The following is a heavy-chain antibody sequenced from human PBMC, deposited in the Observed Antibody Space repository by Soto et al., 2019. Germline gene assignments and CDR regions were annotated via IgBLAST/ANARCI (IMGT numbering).Heavy chain of an antibody. CDR1: GFTFSSYA. J-gene: IGHJ4*02. V-gene: IGHV3-30-3*01. CDR2: ISYDGSNK. CDR3: ARDLEGRTVTTLI. Sequence: GGSLRLSCAASGFTFSSYAMHWVRQAPGKGLEWVAVISYDGSNKYYADSVKGRFTISRDNSKNTLYLQMNSLRAEDTAVYYCARDLEGRTVTTLIWGQGTLVTVSS. D-gene: IGHD4-4*01.